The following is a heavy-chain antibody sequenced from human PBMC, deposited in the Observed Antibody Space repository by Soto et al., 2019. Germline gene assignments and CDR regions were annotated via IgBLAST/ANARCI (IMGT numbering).Heavy chain of an antibody. D-gene: IGHD6-6*01. CDR1: GFIFSSYA. V-gene: IGHV3-23*01. CDR2: ISGTGVNT. J-gene: IGHJ5*02. CDR3: AKDSVHNLYRTSSLEDCFGP. Sequence: GGSLRLSCEASGFIFSSYAITWVRQAPGKGLEWVSTISGTGVNTYYADSVKGRFTVSRDNSKNTVWLQMNSLRAADSSVYYCAKDSVHNLYRTSSLEDCFGPWGQGTLVTVSS.